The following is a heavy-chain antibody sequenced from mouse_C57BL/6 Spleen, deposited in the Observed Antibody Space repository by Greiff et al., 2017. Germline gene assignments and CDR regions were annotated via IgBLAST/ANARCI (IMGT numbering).Heavy chain of an antibody. J-gene: IGHJ1*03. D-gene: IGHD1-1*01. CDR1: GYTFTSYW. CDR2: IHPNSGST. V-gene: IGHV1-64*01. CDR3: ARDYYGSSYRYFDV. Sequence: VKLQQPGAELVKPGASVKLSCKASGYTFTSYWMHWVKQRPGQGLEWIGMIHPNSGSTNYNEKFKSKATLTVDKSSSTAYMQLSSLTSEDSAVYYCARDYYGSSYRYFDVWGTGTTVTVSS.